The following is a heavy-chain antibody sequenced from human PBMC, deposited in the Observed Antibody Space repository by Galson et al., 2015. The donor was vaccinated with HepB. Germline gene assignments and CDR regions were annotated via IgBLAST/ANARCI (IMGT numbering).Heavy chain of an antibody. CDR2: ISYDGSKK. CDR1: GFTFSDYS. Sequence: SLRLSCAASGFTFSDYSMSWIRQAPGKGLEWVAVISYDGSKKFYADSVKGRFTISRDNSKNTSDLQMNSLTLEDTAVYYCAKDNTAVLDYWGQGTLVTVSS. V-gene: IGHV3-30*18. D-gene: IGHD6-6*01. J-gene: IGHJ4*02. CDR3: AKDNTAVLDY.